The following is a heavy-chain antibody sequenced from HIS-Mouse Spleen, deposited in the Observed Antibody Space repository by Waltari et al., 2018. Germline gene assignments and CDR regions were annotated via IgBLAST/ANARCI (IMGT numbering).Heavy chain of an antibody. CDR2: IYYSGST. CDR3: AREIPYSSSWYDWYFDL. J-gene: IGHJ2*01. Sequence: QLQLQESGPGLVKPSETLSLTCTVSGRSSSSRRSYWGWIRQPPGKGLEWIGSIYYSGSTYYNPSLKSRVTISVDTSKNQFSLKLSSVTAADTAVYYCAREIPYSSSWYDWYFDLWGRGTLVTVSS. CDR1: GRSSSSRRSY. V-gene: IGHV4-39*07. D-gene: IGHD6-13*01.